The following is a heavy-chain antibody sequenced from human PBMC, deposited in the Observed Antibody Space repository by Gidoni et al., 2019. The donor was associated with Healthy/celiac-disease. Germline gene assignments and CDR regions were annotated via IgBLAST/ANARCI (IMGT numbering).Heavy chain of an antibody. CDR3: ARPLAYCGGDCYNQDAFDI. CDR2: IYYSGST. J-gene: IGHJ3*02. D-gene: IGHD2-21*02. CDR1: GGSISSSSYY. V-gene: IGHV4-39*01. Sequence: QLQLQESGPGLVKPSETLSLTCTVSGGSISSSSYYWGWIRQPPGKGLEWIGSIYYSGSTYYNPSLKSRVTISVDTSKNQFSLKLSSVTAADTAVYYCARPLAYCGGDCYNQDAFDIWGQGTMVTVSS.